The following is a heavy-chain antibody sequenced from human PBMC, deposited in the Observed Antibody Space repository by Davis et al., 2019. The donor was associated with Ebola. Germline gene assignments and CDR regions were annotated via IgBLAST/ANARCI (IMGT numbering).Heavy chain of an antibody. Sequence: GESLKISCAASGFTFTTYGMHRVRQAPGKGLEWVTLIGYDGSNKQYVDSVKDRFTISRDDSKSTVYLQMNSLRAEDTAMYYCARDLYYNSLDHWGQGTLLIVSS. CDR2: IGYDGSNK. J-gene: IGHJ4*02. CDR1: GFTFTTYG. D-gene: IGHD3-3*01. CDR3: ARDLYYNSLDH. V-gene: IGHV3-33*01.